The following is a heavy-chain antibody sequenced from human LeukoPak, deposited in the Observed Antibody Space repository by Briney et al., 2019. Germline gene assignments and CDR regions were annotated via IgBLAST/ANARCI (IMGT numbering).Heavy chain of an antibody. D-gene: IGHD4-17*01. V-gene: IGHV4-59*08. J-gene: IGHJ3*02. CDR3: ARHGPVHDAFDI. CDR2: IHYSGST. CDR1: GGSISSYY. Sequence: SETLSLTCTVSGGSISSYYWSWIRQPPGKGLEWIGYIHYSGSTNYNPSLKSRVTISVDTSKNQFSLKLSSVTAADTAVYYCARHGPVHDAFDIWGQGTMVTVSS.